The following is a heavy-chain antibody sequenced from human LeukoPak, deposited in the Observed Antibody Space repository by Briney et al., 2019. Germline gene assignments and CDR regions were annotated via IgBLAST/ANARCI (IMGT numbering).Heavy chain of an antibody. J-gene: IGHJ4*02. Sequence: GASVKVSCKASGYTFTSYDINWVRQATGKGLEWMGWMNPNSGNTGYAQKFQGRVTMTRNTSISTAYMELSSLRSEDTAVYYCARAVAGPTQFDYWGQGTLVTVSS. D-gene: IGHD6-19*01. V-gene: IGHV1-8*01. CDR3: ARAVAGPTQFDY. CDR2: MNPNSGNT. CDR1: GYTFTSYD.